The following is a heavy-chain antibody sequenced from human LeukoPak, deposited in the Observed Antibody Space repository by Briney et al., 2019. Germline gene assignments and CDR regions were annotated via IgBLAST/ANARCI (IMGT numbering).Heavy chain of an antibody. D-gene: IGHD6-19*01. J-gene: IGHJ6*02. CDR3: ARRYSSGSYGMDV. CDR2: IWYDGSNK. Sequence: GGSLRLSCAASGFTFSSYWMSWVRQAPGKGLEWVAVIWYDGSNKYYADSVKGRFTISRDNSKSTLYLQMNSLRAEDTAVYYCARRYSSGSYGMDVWGQGTTVTVSS. V-gene: IGHV3-33*08. CDR1: GFTFSSYW.